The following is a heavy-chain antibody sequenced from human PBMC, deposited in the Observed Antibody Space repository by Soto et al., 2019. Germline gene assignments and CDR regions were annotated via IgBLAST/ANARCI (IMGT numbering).Heavy chain of an antibody. Sequence: PSETLSLTCAVSGYSISSGYYWGWIRQPPGKGLEWIGGIYHSGSTYYNPSLKSRVTISVDTSKNQFSLKLSSVTAADTAVYYCARLSLLFTYYYDSSGYPYYFDYWGQGTLVTVSS. D-gene: IGHD3-22*01. J-gene: IGHJ4*02. CDR3: ARLSLLFTYYYDSSGYPYYFDY. CDR2: IYHSGST. V-gene: IGHV4-38-2*01. CDR1: GYSISSGYY.